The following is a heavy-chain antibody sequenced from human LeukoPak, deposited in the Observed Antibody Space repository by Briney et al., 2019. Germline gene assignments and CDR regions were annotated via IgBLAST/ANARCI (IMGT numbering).Heavy chain of an antibody. J-gene: IGHJ4*02. Sequence: GGSLRLSCAASGFTVSSNYMSWVRQAPGKGLEWVSVIYSGGGTYYADSVKGRFTISRDNSKNTLYLEMNSLRAEDTAVYYCAKAFGPSCYGAINYWGQGTLVTVSS. V-gene: IGHV3-53*01. CDR3: AKAFGPSCYGAINY. D-gene: IGHD2-2*01. CDR1: GFTVSSNY. CDR2: IYSGGGT.